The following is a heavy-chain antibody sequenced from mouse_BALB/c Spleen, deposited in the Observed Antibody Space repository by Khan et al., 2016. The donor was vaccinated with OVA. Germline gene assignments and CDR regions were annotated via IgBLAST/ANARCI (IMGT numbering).Heavy chain of an antibody. CDR3: ARQNGSDFDY. D-gene: IGHD1-1*01. Sequence: EVQLQQSGPELVKPGASVKISCKASGYSFTGYFMNWVMQSHGKSLEWIGRINPHIGETLYNQKFKGKATLTVDESSRTAHMELRSRASEDSAVYYCARQNGSDFDYWGQGTTLTVSS. J-gene: IGHJ2*01. V-gene: IGHV1-20*02. CDR2: INPHIGET. CDR1: GYSFTGYF.